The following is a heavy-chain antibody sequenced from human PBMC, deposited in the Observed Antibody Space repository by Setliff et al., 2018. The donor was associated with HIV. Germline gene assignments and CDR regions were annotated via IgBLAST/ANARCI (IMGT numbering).Heavy chain of an antibody. V-gene: IGHV3-23*01. CDR2: VGASGVNT. CDR3: SILRAFDI. Sequence: GGSLRLSCAASGFTFSDYAMIWVRQTPGKGLEWVSTVGASGVNTYYTESVKGRFTISRENAKNSLYLQINSLRAGDTAVYYCSILRAFDIWGQGTMVTVSS. J-gene: IGHJ3*02. D-gene: IGHD2-2*02. CDR1: GFTFSDYA.